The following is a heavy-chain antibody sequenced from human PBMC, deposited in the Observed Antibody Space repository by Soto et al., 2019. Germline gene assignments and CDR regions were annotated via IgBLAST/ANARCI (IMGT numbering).Heavy chain of an antibody. J-gene: IGHJ4*01. CDR3: ARVPAY. CDR2: IYHSGST. CDR1: GGSISSGGYS. V-gene: IGHV4-30-2*01. Sequence: SETLSLTCAFSGGSISSGGYSWSWIRQPPGKGLEWIGYIYHSGSTYYNPSLKSRVTISVDRSKNQFSLKLSSVTASYTAVYYCARVPAYSGQGTLVTVSS.